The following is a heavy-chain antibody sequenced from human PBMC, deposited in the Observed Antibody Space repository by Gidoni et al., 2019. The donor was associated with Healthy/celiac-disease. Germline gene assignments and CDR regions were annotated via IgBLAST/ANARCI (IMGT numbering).Heavy chain of an antibody. J-gene: IGHJ5*02. CDR3: ARAFQGVIIGKPHNWFDP. CDR1: GFTFSSYG. D-gene: IGHD3-10*01. CDR2: IWYDGSNK. V-gene: IGHV3-33*01. Sequence: QVQLVESGGGVVQPGRSLRLSCAASGFTFSSYGMHWVRQAPGKGLEGVAVIWYDGSNKYYADSVKGRFTISRDNSKNTLYLQMNSLRAEDTAVYYCARAFQGVIIGKPHNWFDPWGQGTLVTVSS.